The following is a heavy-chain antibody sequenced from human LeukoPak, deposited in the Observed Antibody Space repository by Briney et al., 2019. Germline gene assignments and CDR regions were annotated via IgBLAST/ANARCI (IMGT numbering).Heavy chain of an antibody. J-gene: IGHJ4*02. CDR2: IGSSGTTM. D-gene: IGHD6-19*01. Sequence: GGSLRLSCAVSGFPFSVYEMNWVRQAPGKGLEWVSNIGSSGTTMYYADSVRGRFSISRDNAKSSLYLQMNSLRVEDTAVYYCALLAVASDFDYWGQGALVTVSS. CDR1: GFPFSVYE. V-gene: IGHV3-48*03. CDR3: ALLAVASDFDY.